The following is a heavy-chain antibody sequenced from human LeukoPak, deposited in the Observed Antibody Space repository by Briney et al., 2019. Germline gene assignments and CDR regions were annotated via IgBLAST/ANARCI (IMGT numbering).Heavy chain of an antibody. J-gene: IGHJ4*02. V-gene: IGHV1-18*01. CDR3: ARADRAIYGSGSYYLPFDY. CDR2: ICADNGNT. D-gene: IGHD3-10*01. CDR1: GYTFTSYG. Sequence: ASVKVSCKASGYTFTSYGISWVRQAPGQGLEWIGWICADNGNTNYAQKLQGRVTMTTDTSTSTAYMELRSLRSDDTAVYYCARADRAIYGSGSYYLPFDYWGQGTLVTVSS.